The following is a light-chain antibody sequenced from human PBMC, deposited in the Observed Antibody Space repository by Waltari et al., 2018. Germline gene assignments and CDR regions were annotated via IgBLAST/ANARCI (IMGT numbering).Light chain of an antibody. CDR1: SSDFGSYNL. V-gene: IGLV2-23*02. Sequence: QSALTQPASVSGSPGQSITISCTGTSSDFGSYNLVSWYQQHPGKAPKLMIYEVSKRPSGVSNRFSGSKSGNTASLTISGLQAEDEADYYCCSARVFGGGTKLTVL. CDR2: EVS. J-gene: IGLJ3*02. CDR3: CSARV.